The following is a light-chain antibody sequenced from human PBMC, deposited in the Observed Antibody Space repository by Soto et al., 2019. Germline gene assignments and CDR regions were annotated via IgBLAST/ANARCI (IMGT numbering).Light chain of an antibody. J-gene: IGKJ1*01. CDR1: QGISNY. CDR3: QKYDSAPWT. V-gene: IGKV1-27*01. Sequence: DIGMTQSPSSLSASVRDRVTITCRASQGISNYLAWYQQKPGKVPKLLIYAASTLQSGVPSRFSGSGSGTDFTLTISSLQPEDVATYYCQKYDSAPWTFGQGTQVQIK. CDR2: AAS.